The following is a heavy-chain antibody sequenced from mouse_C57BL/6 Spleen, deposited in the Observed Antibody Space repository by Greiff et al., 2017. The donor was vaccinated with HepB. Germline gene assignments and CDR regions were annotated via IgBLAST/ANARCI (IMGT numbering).Heavy chain of an antibody. D-gene: IGHD2-4*01. V-gene: IGHV5-9*01. Sequence: EVQVVESGGGLVKPGGSLKLSCAASGFTFSSYTMSWVRQTPEKWLEWVATISGGGGNTYYPDSVKGRFTISRDNAKNTLYLQMSSLRSEDTALYYCARQGLKEAWFAYWGQGTLVTVSA. CDR2: ISGGGGNT. J-gene: IGHJ3*01. CDR1: GFTFSSYT. CDR3: ARQGLKEAWFAY.